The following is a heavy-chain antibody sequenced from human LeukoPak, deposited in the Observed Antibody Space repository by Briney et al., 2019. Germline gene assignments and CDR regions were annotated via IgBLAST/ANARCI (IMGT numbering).Heavy chain of an antibody. CDR3: AKSGRYDTLTGYYIDY. CDR2: IHYSGSS. J-gene: IGHJ4*02. D-gene: IGHD3-9*01. V-gene: IGHV4-59*01. Sequence: SETPSLTCAVSGGSISSYYWSWIRQPPGKGLEWIGYIHYSGSSNYNPSLKSRVTISIDTSKNQFSLKLSSVTAADTAVYYCAKSGRYDTLTGYYIDYWGQGALVTVSS. CDR1: GGSISSYY.